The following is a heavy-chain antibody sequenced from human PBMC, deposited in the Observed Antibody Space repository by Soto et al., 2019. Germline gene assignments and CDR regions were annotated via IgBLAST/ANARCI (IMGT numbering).Heavy chain of an antibody. Sequence: GGSLRLSCAASGFTFSSYSMNWVRQAPGKGLEWVSSISSSSSYIYYADSVKGRFTVSRDNAKNSLYLQMNSLRAEDTAVYYCARDPLCSGGSCYADWGQGTLVTVSS. CDR2: ISSSSSYI. D-gene: IGHD2-15*01. CDR1: GFTFSSYS. V-gene: IGHV3-21*01. CDR3: ARDPLCSGGSCYAD. J-gene: IGHJ4*02.